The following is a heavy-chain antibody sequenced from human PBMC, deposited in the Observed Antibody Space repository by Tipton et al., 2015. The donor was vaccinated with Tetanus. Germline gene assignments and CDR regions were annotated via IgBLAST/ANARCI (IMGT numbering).Heavy chain of an antibody. D-gene: IGHD3-10*01. J-gene: IGHJ5*02. Sequence: QSGAEVKKPGESLKISCKASGDTSRSYWISWVRQMPGKGLEWMGIIYPGDSAATYSPSFQGQVTISADKSISTAYLQWTSLKPSDTAIYFCARLPKHYSASGSTWGQGTLVIVSS. CDR3: ARLPKHYSASGST. V-gene: IGHV5-51*01. CDR2: IYPGDSAA. CDR1: GDTSRSYW.